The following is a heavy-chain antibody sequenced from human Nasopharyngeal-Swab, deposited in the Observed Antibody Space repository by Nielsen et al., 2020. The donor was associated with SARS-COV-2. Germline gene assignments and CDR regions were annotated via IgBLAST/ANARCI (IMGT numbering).Heavy chain of an antibody. V-gene: IGHV4-39*01. Sequence: SETLSLTCTVSGGSISSGSYYWGWIRQPPGKGLEWIGSFYNSGNTYYNPSLKSRVTMSVDTSKIQFSLRLRSVTAADTAVYYCAKIIVGPSTSGVYYNWFGPWGQGTLVTVSS. CDR1: GGSISSGSYY. J-gene: IGHJ5*02. CDR2: FYNSGNT. CDR3: AKIIVGPSTSGVYYNWFGP. D-gene: IGHD1-26*01.